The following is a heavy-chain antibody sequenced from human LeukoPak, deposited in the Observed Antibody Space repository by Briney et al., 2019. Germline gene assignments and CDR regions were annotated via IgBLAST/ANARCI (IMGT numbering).Heavy chain of an antibody. CDR2: IKHSGST. V-gene: IGHV4-34*01. J-gene: IGHJ4*02. CDR3: ARGGGAVFDY. Sequence: SVSLSLTCAVYGESFSGYDWSWIREPPWKGLEWIAEIKHSGSTNYNPSLKSRVTISVDTSKNQFSLKLSSVTAADTAVYYCARGGGAVFDYWGQGTLVTVSS. D-gene: IGHD3-16*01. CDR1: GESFSGYD.